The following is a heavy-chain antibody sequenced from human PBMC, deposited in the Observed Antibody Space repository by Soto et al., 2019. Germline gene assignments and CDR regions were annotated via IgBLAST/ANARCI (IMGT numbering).Heavy chain of an antibody. D-gene: IGHD6-13*01. CDR2: IYPGDSDI. V-gene: IGHV5-51*01. CDR1: GYSFTSYW. J-gene: IGHJ4*02. CDR3: ARLQAAAGDNDLTFDY. Sequence: GESLKISCKGSGYSFTSYWIAWVRQVPGKGLELMGVIYPGDSDIRYSPSFQGQVTISADKSISTAYLQWSSLKASDSAMYFCARLQAAAGDNDLTFDYWGQGTLVIVSS.